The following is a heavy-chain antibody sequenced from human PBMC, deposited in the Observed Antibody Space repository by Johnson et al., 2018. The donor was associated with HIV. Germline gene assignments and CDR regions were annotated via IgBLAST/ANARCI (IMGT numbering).Heavy chain of an antibody. J-gene: IGHJ3*02. CDR2: ISSSGTTI. CDR1: GFSFSTYE. CDR3: ARDLAGHNAFDI. D-gene: IGHD6-19*01. Sequence: VQLVESRGVLLQPGGSLRLSCAASGFSFSTYEMNWVRQVPGKGLEWLSYISSSGTTIYYADSVKGRLTISRDNAKNSLYLQMNSLRAEDTAVYYCARDLAGHNAFDIWGQGTMVTVSS. V-gene: IGHV3-48*03.